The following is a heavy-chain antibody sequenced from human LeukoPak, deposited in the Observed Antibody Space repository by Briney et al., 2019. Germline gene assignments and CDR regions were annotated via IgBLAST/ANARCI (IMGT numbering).Heavy chain of an antibody. Sequence: PSETLSLTCTVSGYSISSGYYWGWIRQPPGKWLEWIGSIYHSGSTYYNPSLKSRVTISVDTSKNQFSLKLSSVTAADTAVYYCARDRWELDFDYWGQGTLVTVSS. V-gene: IGHV4-38-2*02. CDR1: GYSISSGYY. CDR2: IYHSGST. J-gene: IGHJ4*02. D-gene: IGHD1-26*01. CDR3: ARDRWELDFDY.